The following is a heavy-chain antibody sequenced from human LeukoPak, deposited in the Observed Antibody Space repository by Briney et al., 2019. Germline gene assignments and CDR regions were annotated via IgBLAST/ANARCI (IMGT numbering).Heavy chain of an antibody. Sequence: SETLSLTCTVSGGSISSYYWSWIRQPPGKGLVWIGYIYYSGSTNYNPSLKSRVTISVDTSKNQFSLKLSSVTAADTAVYYCARESDWDAFDIWGQGTMVTVSS. J-gene: IGHJ3*02. V-gene: IGHV4-59*01. D-gene: IGHD2-21*02. CDR3: ARESDWDAFDI. CDR1: GGSISSYY. CDR2: IYYSGST.